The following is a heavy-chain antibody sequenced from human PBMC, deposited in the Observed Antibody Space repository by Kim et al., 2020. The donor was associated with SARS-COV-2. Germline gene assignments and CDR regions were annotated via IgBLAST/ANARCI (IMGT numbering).Heavy chain of an antibody. D-gene: IGHD6-19*01. CDR3: ATYKDCSSGTCYTTSDY. Sequence: VKGRSTISRDNAKNTLYLQMNSLSAEETAVYVCATYKDCSSGTCYTTSDYWGQGTLVTVSS. V-gene: IGHV3-23*01. J-gene: IGHJ4*02.